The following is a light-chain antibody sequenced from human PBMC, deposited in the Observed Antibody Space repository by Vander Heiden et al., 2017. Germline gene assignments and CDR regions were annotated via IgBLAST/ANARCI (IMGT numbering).Light chain of an antibody. Sequence: SYELTPPPSVSVSPAQTARITCSGDALPKQYACWYQQKPGQAPVLVMYKDSERSSGIPDRFSGSSSGTTVTLTISGVQAEDEADYYCQSADSSGADVVFGGGTKLTVL. CDR3: QSADSSGADVV. CDR2: KDS. V-gene: IGLV3-25*03. J-gene: IGLJ2*01. CDR1: ALPKQY.